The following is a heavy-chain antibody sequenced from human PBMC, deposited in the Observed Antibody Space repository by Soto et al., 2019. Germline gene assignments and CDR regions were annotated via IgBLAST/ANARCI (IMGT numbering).Heavy chain of an antibody. Sequence: PGGSLRLSCAASGFSFSNFAVNWVRQAPGKGLEGVSTISGSGGTTYYADSVKGRFTISRDNSKDTLYLQMNSLRAEDTAVYYCGKIGPSVGATGHYYYFDYWGPGTLVTVSS. CDR2: ISGSGGTT. J-gene: IGHJ4*01. V-gene: IGHV3-23*01. CDR1: GFSFSNFA. CDR3: GKIGPSVGATGHYYYFDY. D-gene: IGHD1-26*01.